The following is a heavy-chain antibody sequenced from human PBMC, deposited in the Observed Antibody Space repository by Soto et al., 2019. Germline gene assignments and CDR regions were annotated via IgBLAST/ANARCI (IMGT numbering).Heavy chain of an antibody. CDR2: IYYSGST. CDR1: GGSISSGGYY. Sequence: QVQLQESGPGLVKPSQTLSLTCTVSGGSISSGGYYWSWIRQHPGKGLEWIGYIYYSGSTYYNPSLKSRVTISVDTSKNQFSLKLSSVTAADTAVYYCARDGIAAATVKHYYYYMDVWGKGTTVTVSS. CDR3: ARDGIAAATVKHYYYYMDV. J-gene: IGHJ6*03. D-gene: IGHD6-13*01. V-gene: IGHV4-31*03.